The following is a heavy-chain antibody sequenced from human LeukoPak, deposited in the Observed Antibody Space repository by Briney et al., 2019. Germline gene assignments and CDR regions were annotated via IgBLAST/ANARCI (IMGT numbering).Heavy chain of an antibody. CDR2: INHSGST. D-gene: IGHD2-2*01. CDR1: GGSYSGYY. J-gene: IGHJ4*02. V-gene: IGHV4-34*01. Sequence: SETLSLTCAVYGGSYSGYYWSWIRQPPGKGLEWIGEINHSGSTNYNPSLKSRVTISVDTSKNQFSLKLSSVTAADTAVYYCARGHPSSVPHYFDYWGQGTLVTVSS. CDR3: ARGHPSSVPHYFDY.